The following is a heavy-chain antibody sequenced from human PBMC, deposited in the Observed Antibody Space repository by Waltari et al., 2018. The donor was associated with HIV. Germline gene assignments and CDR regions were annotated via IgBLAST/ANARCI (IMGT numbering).Heavy chain of an antibody. Sequence: QVQLQESGPGLVKPSQTLSLTCTVSGGSISSGSYYWSWIRQPAGKGLEWIGRIYTSVSNNYNPSRYSRVTISVDTSKHQFSLKLSSVTAADTAVYYGARDPTILGLAAAGHYGMDVWGQGTPVTVSS. CDR2: IYTSVSN. CDR3: ARDPTILGLAAAGHYGMDV. V-gene: IGHV4-61*02. D-gene: IGHD6-13*01. CDR1: GGSISSGSYY. J-gene: IGHJ6*02.